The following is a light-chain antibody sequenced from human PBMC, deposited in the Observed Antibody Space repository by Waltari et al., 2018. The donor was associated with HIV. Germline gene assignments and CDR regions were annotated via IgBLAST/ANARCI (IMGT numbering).Light chain of an antibody. V-gene: IGLV1-44*01. J-gene: IGLJ2*01. CDR2: ANH. CDR1: SSNIGSYT. Sequence: QSELTQPPSASGTPGQRVTIPCSGRSSNIGSYTVNWYQQLPGTAPKLLIYANHQRPSGVPDRFSGSQSDTSASLAIGGLQSEDEADYYCATWDASLSGPVFGGGTKLTVL. CDR3: ATWDASLSGPV.